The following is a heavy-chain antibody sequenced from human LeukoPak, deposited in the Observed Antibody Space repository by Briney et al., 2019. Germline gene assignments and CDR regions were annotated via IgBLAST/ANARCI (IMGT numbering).Heavy chain of an antibody. CDR1: GGTFSSYA. J-gene: IGHJ4*02. CDR3: ARDMGLYSSGWSVFDY. V-gene: IGHV1-69*13. D-gene: IGHD6-19*01. CDR2: IIPIFGTA. Sequence: SVKVSCKASGGTFSSYAISWVRQAPGHGLEWMGGIIPIFGTANYAQKFQGRVTITADESTSTAYRELSSLRSEDTAVYYCARDMGLYSSGWSVFDYWGRGTLVTVSS.